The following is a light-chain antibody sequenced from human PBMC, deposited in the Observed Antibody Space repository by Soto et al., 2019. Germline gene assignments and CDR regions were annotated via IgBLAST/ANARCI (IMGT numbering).Light chain of an antibody. CDR1: QTVRNN. CDR3: QQTFSRTYT. CDR2: AAS. J-gene: IGKJ2*01. V-gene: IGKV1-39*01. Sequence: DIQMTQSPSSLSASVGDRVTITCRASQTVRNNLNWYQQKPGKAPELLIYAASTLEPGVPSRFKGSVSGTDCTLTVSSLQPQDFATDHCQQTFSRTYTFGQGTKLQIK.